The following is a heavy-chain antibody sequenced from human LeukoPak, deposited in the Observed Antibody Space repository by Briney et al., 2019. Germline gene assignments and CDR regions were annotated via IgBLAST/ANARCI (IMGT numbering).Heavy chain of an antibody. CDR3: ARRSIAAAVDY. CDR2: VYYTGIT. V-gene: IGHV4-39*01. Sequence: SEPLFLTCSVSGGSIAGSRDYWGWIRQPLGKGLEWIGSVYYTGITDYNPSLKSRATIFVDTSENKFSLNLTSVTAADTAVYYCARRSIAAAVDYWGRGTLVTVSS. D-gene: IGHD6-13*01. J-gene: IGHJ4*02. CDR1: GGSIAGSRDY.